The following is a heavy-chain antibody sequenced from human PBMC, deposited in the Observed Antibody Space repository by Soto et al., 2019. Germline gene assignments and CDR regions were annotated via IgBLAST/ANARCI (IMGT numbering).Heavy chain of an antibody. D-gene: IGHD3-10*01. J-gene: IGHJ6*02. V-gene: IGHV4-39*01. CDR3: AGLDGSGSYYYYYYVMDV. Sequence: PSETLSLTCTVSGGSISSSSYYWGWIRQPPGKGLEWIGSIYYNGSTYYNPSLKSRVTISVDTSKNQFSLKLSSVTAADTAVYYCAGLDGSGSYYYYYYVMDVCGQGTTVTVSS. CDR2: IYYNGST. CDR1: GGSISSSSYY.